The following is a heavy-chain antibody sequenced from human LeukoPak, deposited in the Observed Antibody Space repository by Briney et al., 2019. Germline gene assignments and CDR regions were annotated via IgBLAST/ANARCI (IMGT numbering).Heavy chain of an antibody. V-gene: IGHV3-23*01. CDR3: AKTTRYPWLVTYYFDY. CDR2: ISGSGGST. Sequence: PGGSLRLSCAASGFTFSSYAMSWVRQAPGKGLEWVSAISGSGGSTYYADSVKGRFTISRDNSKNTLYLQMNSLRAEDTAVYYCAKTTRYPWLVTYYFDYWGQGTLVTVSS. CDR1: GFTFSSYA. D-gene: IGHD6-19*01. J-gene: IGHJ4*02.